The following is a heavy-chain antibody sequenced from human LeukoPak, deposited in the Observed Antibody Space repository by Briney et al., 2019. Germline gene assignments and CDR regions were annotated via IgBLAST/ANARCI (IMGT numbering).Heavy chain of an antibody. CDR1: GFTFSSYA. CDR2: ISAGGETT. CDR3: ARWIYYFDS. D-gene: IGHD5-12*01. Sequence: GGSLRLSCAASGFTFSSYAMNWVRQAPGKGLEWVSAISAGGETTLYAASVKGRFTISRDNSRNILYLEMNSLRAEDTATYHCARWIYYFDSWGQGTLVTVSS. V-gene: IGHV3-23*01. J-gene: IGHJ4*02.